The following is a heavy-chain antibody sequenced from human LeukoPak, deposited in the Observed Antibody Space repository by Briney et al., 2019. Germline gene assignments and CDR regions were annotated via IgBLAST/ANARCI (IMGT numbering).Heavy chain of an antibody. J-gene: IGHJ5*02. Sequence: ASVKVSCKASGYTFTSYGISWVRQAPGQGLEWMGWISAYNGNTNYAQKFQGRVTITRDTSASTAYMELSSLRSEDTAVYYCARDYGDYWDWFDPWGQGTLVTVSS. V-gene: IGHV1-18*01. CDR2: ISAYNGNT. D-gene: IGHD4-17*01. CDR1: GYTFTSYG. CDR3: ARDYGDYWDWFDP.